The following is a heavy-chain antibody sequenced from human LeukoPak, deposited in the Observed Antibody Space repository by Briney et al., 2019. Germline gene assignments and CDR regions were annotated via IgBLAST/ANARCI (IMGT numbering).Heavy chain of an antibody. CDR3: ARGGRDGMDV. J-gene: IGHJ6*02. D-gene: IGHD3-10*01. CDR2: VSAYDGST. V-gene: IGHV1-18*01. CDR1: GYSFTSYG. Sequence: ASVKVSCKASGYSFTSYGFTWVRRAPGQGLEWMGWVSAYDGSTNYAQKNRGRVTMTTDASKNTVYMELRSLRFDDTAVYYCARGGRDGMDVWGQGTTVTVSS.